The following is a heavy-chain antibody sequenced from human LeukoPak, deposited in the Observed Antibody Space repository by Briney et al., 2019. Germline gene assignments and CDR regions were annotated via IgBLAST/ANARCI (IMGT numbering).Heavy chain of an antibody. Sequence: SVKVSCKASGGTFSSYAISWVRQAPGQGLEWMGRIIPIFGTANYAQKFQGRVTITTDESTSTANMELSSLRSEDTAVYYCARAMLIRRSVFDYWGQGTLVTVSS. CDR1: GGTFSSYA. CDR3: ARAMLIRRSVFDY. J-gene: IGHJ4*02. CDR2: IIPIFGTA. V-gene: IGHV1-69*05. D-gene: IGHD2-21*01.